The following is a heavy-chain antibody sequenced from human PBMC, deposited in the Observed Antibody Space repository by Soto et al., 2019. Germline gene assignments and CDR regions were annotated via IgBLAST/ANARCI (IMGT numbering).Heavy chain of an antibody. D-gene: IGHD3-9*01. V-gene: IGHV5-10-1*01. CDR2: IDPSDSYT. J-gene: IGHJ6*02. CDR3: ARYYDILTGSLYYYYGMDV. CDR1: GYSFTSYW. Sequence: PGESLKISCKGSGYSFTSYWISWVRQMPGKGLEWMGRIDPSDSYTNYSPYFQGHVTISADKSISTAYLQWSSLKASDTAMYYCARYYDILTGSLYYYYGMDVWGQGTTVTVSS.